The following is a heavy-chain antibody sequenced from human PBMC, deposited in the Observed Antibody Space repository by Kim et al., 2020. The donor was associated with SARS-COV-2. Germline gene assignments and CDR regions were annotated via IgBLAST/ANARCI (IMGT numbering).Heavy chain of an antibody. CDR1: GGSFSGYY. J-gene: IGHJ4*02. V-gene: IGHV4-34*01. D-gene: IGHD3-10*01. Sequence: SETLSLTCAVYGGSFSGYYWSWIRQPPGKGLEWIGEINHSGSTNYNPSLKSRVTISVDTSKNQFSLKLSSVTAADTAVYYCARGYYYGSGSYWQANFDYWGQGTLVTVSS. CDR2: INHSGST. CDR3: ARGYYYGSGSYWQANFDY.